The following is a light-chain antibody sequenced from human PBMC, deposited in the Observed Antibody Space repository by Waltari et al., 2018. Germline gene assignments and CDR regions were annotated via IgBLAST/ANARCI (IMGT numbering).Light chain of an antibody. J-gene: IGKJ5*01. Sequence: AIQLTQSPSSLSASVGDRVTITCRASQDISTALALYQQKSGEAPKLLIYDASTLGSGVPSRFSGSGTGTDFTLTISRLQPEDFSTYHCQQFHNYPPTFGQGTRLEIK. V-gene: IGKV1D-13*01. CDR3: QQFHNYPPT. CDR1: QDISTA. CDR2: DAS.